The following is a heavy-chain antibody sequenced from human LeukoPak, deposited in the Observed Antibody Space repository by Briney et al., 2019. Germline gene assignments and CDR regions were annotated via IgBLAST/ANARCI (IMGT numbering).Heavy chain of an antibody. V-gene: IGHV3-9*01. Sequence: GGSLRLSCVVSGFIFYDYVMQWVRQVPGRGVEWGAGVSWKSDHIVYADSVKGRFNISRDNERNTLHLEMKSLRVDDTAIYFCTRSPSFTLGGGYLDSWGLGSLVTVSS. D-gene: IGHD3-16*01. CDR3: TRSPSFTLGGGYLDS. J-gene: IGHJ4*02. CDR1: GFIFYDYV. CDR2: VSWKSDHI.